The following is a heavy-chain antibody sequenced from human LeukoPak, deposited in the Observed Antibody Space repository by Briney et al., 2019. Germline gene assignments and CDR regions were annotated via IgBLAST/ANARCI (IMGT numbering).Heavy chain of an antibody. CDR1: GYTFTGYY. J-gene: IGHJ4*02. V-gene: IGHV1-2*02. CDR3: ARDWELIAVAGLDY. D-gene: IGHD6-19*01. CDR2: INPNSGGT. Sequence: ASVKVSCKASGYTFTGYYMHWVRQAPGQGLEWMGLINPNSGGTNYAQKFQGRVTMTRDTSISTAYMELSRLRSDDTAVYYCARDWELIAVAGLDYWGQGTLVTVSS.